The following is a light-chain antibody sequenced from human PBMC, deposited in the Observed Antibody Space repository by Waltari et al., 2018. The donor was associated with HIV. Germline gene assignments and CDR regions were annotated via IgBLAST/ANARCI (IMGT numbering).Light chain of an antibody. V-gene: IGKV1-39*01. CDR2: AAS. J-gene: IGKJ4*01. Sequence: DIQMTQSPSSLSASVGDRVTIPCRASQSISNYLKWYQQKPGKVPKVLIYAASSLQSGVPARFSGSGSGTDFTLTISSLQPEDFATYYCQQSYHTPTFGGGTKVDIK. CDR3: QQSYHTPT. CDR1: QSISNY.